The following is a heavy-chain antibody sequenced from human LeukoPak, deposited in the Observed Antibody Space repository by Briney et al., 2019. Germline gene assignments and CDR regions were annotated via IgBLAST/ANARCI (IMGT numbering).Heavy chain of an antibody. CDR1: GGSISGYY. J-gene: IGHJ4*02. CDR2: TYYSGST. Sequence: SETLSLTCTVSGGSISGYYLSWTRQPPGKGLEWIGYTYYSGSTNYNPSLNSRVTISVDTSKNQFSLKLSSVTAADTAIYYCARLMSSGSKSGFDYWGQGTLVTVSS. D-gene: IGHD1-26*01. V-gene: IGHV4-59*01. CDR3: ARLMSSGSKSGFDY.